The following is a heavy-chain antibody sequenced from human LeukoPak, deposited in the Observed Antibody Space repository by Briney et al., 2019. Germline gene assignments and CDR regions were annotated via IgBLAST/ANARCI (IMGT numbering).Heavy chain of an antibody. CDR1: GYPISSGYF. CDR3: ARETEKQRQY. Sequence: SETLSLTCTVSGYPISSGYFWGWIRQPPGKGLEFIASIFHSGYTYYDASPKSRVTISVDTSKNQFTLRLGSVTAADTAVYYCARETEKQRQYWGHGTMVTVSS. CDR2: IFHSGYT. V-gene: IGHV4-38-2*02. D-gene: IGHD6-19*01. J-gene: IGHJ3*01.